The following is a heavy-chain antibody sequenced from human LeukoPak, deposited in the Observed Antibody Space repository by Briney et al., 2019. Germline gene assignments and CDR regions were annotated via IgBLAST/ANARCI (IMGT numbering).Heavy chain of an antibody. J-gene: IGHJ4*02. CDR1: GFTFSSYW. Sequence: PGGSLRLSCAASGFTFSSYWMSWVRQAPGKGLEWVAVISYDGSNKYYADSVKGRFTVSRDNSKNSVYLQMSRLTAADTAVYYCAKDRSIGTYYTFDHWGQGTLVTVSS. D-gene: IGHD1-26*01. V-gene: IGHV3-30*13. CDR2: ISYDGSNK. CDR3: AKDRSIGTYYTFDH.